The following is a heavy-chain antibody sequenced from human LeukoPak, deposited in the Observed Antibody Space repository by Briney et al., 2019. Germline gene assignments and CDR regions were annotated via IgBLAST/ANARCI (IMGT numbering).Heavy chain of an antibody. Sequence: ASVKVSFKASGGTFSSYAISWVRQAPGQGLEWMGGIIPIFGTANYAQKFQGRVTITADESTSTAYMELSSLRSEDTAVYYCARDRAIVATNYFDYWGQGTLVTVSS. J-gene: IGHJ4*02. CDR1: GGTFSSYA. CDR2: IIPIFGTA. V-gene: IGHV1-69*01. D-gene: IGHD5-12*01. CDR3: ARDRAIVATNYFDY.